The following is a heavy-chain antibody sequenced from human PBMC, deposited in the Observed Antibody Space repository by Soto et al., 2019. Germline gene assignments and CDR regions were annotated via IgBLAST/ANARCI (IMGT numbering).Heavy chain of an antibody. Sequence: PSETLSLTCSVSVDSISSGGYYWSWILQHPGKGLECIGYIYYSGSTFYNPSLKRRISISVDPSKNQFSLNLRSVTAADTAMYYCARFNGPPYCFDFWGQGTLVTVSS. V-gene: IGHV4-31*03. CDR2: IYYSGST. CDR3: ARFNGPPYCFDF. CDR1: VDSISSGGYY. J-gene: IGHJ4*02.